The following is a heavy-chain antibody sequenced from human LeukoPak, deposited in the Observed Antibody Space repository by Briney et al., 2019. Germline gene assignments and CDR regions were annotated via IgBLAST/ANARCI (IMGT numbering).Heavy chain of an antibody. Sequence: GGSLRLSCAASGFTFSSYAMHWVRQAPGKGLEWVAVISYDGSNKYYADSVKGRFTISRDNSKNTLYLQMNSLRAEDTAVYYCAKEGGSGWIGGGNYWGQGTLVTVSS. J-gene: IGHJ4*02. CDR1: GFTFSSYA. CDR3: AKEGGSGWIGGGNY. V-gene: IGHV3-30-3*01. CDR2: ISYDGSNK. D-gene: IGHD6-19*01.